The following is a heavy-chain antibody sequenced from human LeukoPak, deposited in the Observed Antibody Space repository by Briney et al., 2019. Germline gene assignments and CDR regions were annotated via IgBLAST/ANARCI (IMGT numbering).Heavy chain of an antibody. CDR2: IVVGSGNS. J-gene: IGHJ4*02. CDR1: GYTFTNSA. V-gene: IGHV1-58*01. D-gene: IGHD3-3*01. CDR3: ASYYDFWSGYYNY. Sequence: SVKVSCKASGYTFTNSAVQWVRQARGQRLEWIGWIVVGSGNSNYAQKFQGRVTITTDESTSTAYMELSSLRSEDTAVYYCASYYDFWSGYYNYWGQGTLVTVSS.